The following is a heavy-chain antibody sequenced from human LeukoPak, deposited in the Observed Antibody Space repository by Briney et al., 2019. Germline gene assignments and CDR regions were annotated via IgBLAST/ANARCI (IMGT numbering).Heavy chain of an antibody. Sequence: GASVKVSCKASGYTFTAYSMHWVRQAPGQGLEWMGWINPNSGGTNYAQKFQGRVTMTRDTSITTAYMELSRLRSDDTAVYYCARINSSRWYDFWGQGTLVTVSS. V-gene: IGHV1-2*02. D-gene: IGHD6-13*01. CDR2: INPNSGGT. J-gene: IGHJ4*02. CDR1: GYTFTAYS. CDR3: ARINSSRWYDF.